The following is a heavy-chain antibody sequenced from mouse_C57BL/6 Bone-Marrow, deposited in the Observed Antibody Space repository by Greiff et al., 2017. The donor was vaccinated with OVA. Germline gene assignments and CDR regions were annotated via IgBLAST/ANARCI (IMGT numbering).Heavy chain of an antibody. J-gene: IGHJ2*01. CDR3: ARVEYYGSSPKDYYFDY. CDR2: INPNNGGT. V-gene: IGHV1-18*01. CDR1: GYTFTDYN. Sequence: EVQLQESGPELVKPGASVKIPCKASGYTFTDYNMDWVKQSHGKSLEWIGDINPNNGGTIYNQKFKGKATLTVDKSSSTAYMELRSLTSEDTAVYYCARVEYYGSSPKDYYFDYWGQGTTLTVSS. D-gene: IGHD1-1*01.